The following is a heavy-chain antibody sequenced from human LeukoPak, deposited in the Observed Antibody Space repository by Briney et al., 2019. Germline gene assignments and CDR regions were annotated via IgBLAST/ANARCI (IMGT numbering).Heavy chain of an antibody. Sequence: ASVKVSCKVSGYTLTELSMHWVRQAPGKGLEWMGGFDPEDGETIYAQKFQGRVTMTEDTSTDTAYMELSSLRSEDTAVYYCATDTKASYDILTGYDYWGQGTLVTVSS. V-gene: IGHV1-24*01. J-gene: IGHJ4*02. CDR2: FDPEDGET. D-gene: IGHD3-9*01. CDR3: ATDTKASYDILTGYDY. CDR1: GYTLTELS.